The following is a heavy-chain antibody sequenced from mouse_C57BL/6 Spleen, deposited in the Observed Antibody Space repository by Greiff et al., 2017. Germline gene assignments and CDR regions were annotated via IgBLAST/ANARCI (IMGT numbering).Heavy chain of an antibody. CDR3: VRWDDYDVRDY. V-gene: IGHV10-1*01. CDR1: GFSFNTYA. CDR2: IRSKSNNYAT. Sequence: VKLVESGGGLVQPKGSLKLSCAASGFSFNTYAMNWVRQAPGKGLEWVARIRSKSNNYATYYADSVKDRFTISRDDSESMLYLQMNNLKTEDTAMYYCVRWDDYDVRDYWGQGTSVTVSS. D-gene: IGHD2-4*01. J-gene: IGHJ4*01.